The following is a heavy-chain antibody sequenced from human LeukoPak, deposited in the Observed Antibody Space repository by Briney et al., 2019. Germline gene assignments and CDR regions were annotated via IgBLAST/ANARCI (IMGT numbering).Heavy chain of an antibody. J-gene: IGHJ4*02. CDR2: ISSSSSYI. D-gene: IGHD2-2*01. Sequence: PGGSLRLSCAASGFTFSSYSMNWVRQAPGKGLEWVSSISSSSSYIYYADSVKGRFTISRDNAKNSLYLQMNSLRAVDTAVYYCARENPDRYCSSTSCYQDYWGQGTLVTVSS. CDR1: GFTFSSYS. CDR3: ARENPDRYCSSTSCYQDY. V-gene: IGHV3-21*01.